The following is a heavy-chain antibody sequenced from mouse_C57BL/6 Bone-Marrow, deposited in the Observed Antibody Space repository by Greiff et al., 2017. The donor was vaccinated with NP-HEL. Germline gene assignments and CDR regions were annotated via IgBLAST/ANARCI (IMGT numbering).Heavy chain of an antibody. J-gene: IGHJ3*01. CDR3: ARLGDGYYGAWFAY. D-gene: IGHD2-3*01. V-gene: IGHV1-26*01. Sequence: EVQLQQSGPELVKPGASVKISCKASGYTFTDYYMNWVKQSHGKSLEWIGDINPNNGGTSYNQKFKGKATLTVDKSSSTAYMELRSLTSEDSAVYYCARLGDGYYGAWFAYWGQGTLVTVSA. CDR1: GYTFTDYY. CDR2: INPNNGGT.